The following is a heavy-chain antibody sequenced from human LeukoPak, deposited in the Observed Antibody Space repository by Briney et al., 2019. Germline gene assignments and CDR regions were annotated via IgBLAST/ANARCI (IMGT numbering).Heavy chain of an antibody. CDR1: GFTFSTYW. CDR2: INTDGSST. Sequence: GGSLRLSCAASGFTFSTYWMHWVRQAPGKGLVWVSRINTDGSSTNYADSVKGRFTISGDNAQNTLFLQMNSLRAEDTAVYYCARGPVAFDIWGQGTMVTVSS. J-gene: IGHJ3*02. V-gene: IGHV3-74*01. CDR3: ARGPVAFDI.